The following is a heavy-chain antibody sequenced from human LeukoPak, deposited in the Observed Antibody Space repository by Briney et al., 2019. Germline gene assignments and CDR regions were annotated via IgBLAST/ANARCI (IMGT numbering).Heavy chain of an antibody. D-gene: IGHD2-2*01. CDR3: ARDYGPAEYYFDY. V-gene: IGHV4-39*02. J-gene: IGHJ4*02. CDR2: IYYSGST. CDR1: GGPISSSSYY. Sequence: SETLSLTCTVSGGPISSSSYYWGWIRQPPGKGLEWIGSIYYSGSTYYNPSLKSRVTISVDTSKNQFSLKLSSVTAADTAVYYCARDYGPAEYYFDYWGQGTLVTVSS.